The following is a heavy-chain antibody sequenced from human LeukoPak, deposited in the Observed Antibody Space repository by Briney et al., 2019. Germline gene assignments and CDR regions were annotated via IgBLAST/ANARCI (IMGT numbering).Heavy chain of an antibody. J-gene: IGHJ6*03. V-gene: IGHV5-51*01. CDR3: ARHRRDYYYYMDV. CDR2: IHPGDSDT. Sequence: GGSLKISCKGSGSSFTSYWIGWVRQLPGKGLEWMGIIHPGDSDTRYSPSFQGQVTISADKSISTAYLQWSSLKASDTAMYYCARHRRDYYYYMDVWGKGTTVTVSS. CDR1: GSSFTSYW.